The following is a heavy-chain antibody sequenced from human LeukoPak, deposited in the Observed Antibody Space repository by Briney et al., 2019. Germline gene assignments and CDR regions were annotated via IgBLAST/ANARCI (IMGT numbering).Heavy chain of an antibody. V-gene: IGHV5-51*01. J-gene: IGHJ6*04. CDR3: ARSYQLLPVDV. CDR2: IYPGDSDT. CDR1: GYSFTSYW. Sequence: GASLQISCEGSGYSFTSYWIGWGRQLPGKGLEWRGIIYPGDSDTRYSPSFQGQVTVSADKSISTAYLQWSSLKASDTAMYYCARSYQLLPVDVWGKGTTVTVSS. D-gene: IGHD2-2*01.